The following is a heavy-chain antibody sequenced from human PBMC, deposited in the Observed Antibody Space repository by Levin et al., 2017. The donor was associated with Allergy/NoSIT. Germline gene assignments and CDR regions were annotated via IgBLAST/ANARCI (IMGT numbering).Heavy chain of an antibody. CDR2: IIPIFGTA. J-gene: IGHJ3*02. D-gene: IGHD3-10*01. V-gene: IGHV1-69*06. CDR1: GGTFSSYA. CDR3: ARGGDFVVRGPFDI. Sequence: SVKVSCKASGGTFSSYAISWVRQAPGQGLEWMGGIIPIFGTANYAQKFQGRVTITADKSTSTAYMELSSLRSEDTAVYYCARGGDFVVRGPFDIWGQGTMVTVSS.